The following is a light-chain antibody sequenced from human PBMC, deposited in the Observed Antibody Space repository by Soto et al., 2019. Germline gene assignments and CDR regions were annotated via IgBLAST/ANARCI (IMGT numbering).Light chain of an antibody. CDR2: DAS. CDR3: QQRSNWQGFT. V-gene: IGKV3-11*01. Sequence: EIVLTQSPATLSLSPGERATLSCRASQSVSSYLAWYQQKPXXXPRLLIYDASNRATGIPARFSXXXXXXXXXXTISSLEPEDFAVYYCQQRSNWQGFTFGPGTKVDIK. CDR1: QSVSSY. J-gene: IGKJ3*01.